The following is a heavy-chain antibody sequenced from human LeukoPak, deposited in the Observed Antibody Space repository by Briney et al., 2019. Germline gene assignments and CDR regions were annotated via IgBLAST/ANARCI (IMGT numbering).Heavy chain of an antibody. D-gene: IGHD2/OR15-2a*01. CDR3: ARGKGNLNWFDP. J-gene: IGHJ5*02. CDR2: IYTSGST. V-gene: IGHV4-61*02. CDR1: GDSISSGSYY. Sequence: SQTLSLTCTVSGDSISSGSYYWSWIRQPAGKGLEWIGRIYTSGSTNYNPSLKSRVTISVDTSKNQFSLKLNSVTAADTAVYYCARGKGNLNWFDPWGQGTLVTVSS.